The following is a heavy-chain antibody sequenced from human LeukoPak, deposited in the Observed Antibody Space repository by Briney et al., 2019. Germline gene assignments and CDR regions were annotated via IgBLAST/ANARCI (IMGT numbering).Heavy chain of an antibody. CDR3: AKQFVDI. CDR2: ISGRGDDT. CDR1: GFTFTNYA. Sequence: QAGGSLRLSCAASGFTFTNYAMNWVRQAPGKGLEWVSSISGRGDDTSYADSVKGRFTISRDNSRNTLCLQMNSLRAEDTAVYYCAKQFVDIWGQGTLVTVSS. V-gene: IGHV3-23*01. J-gene: IGHJ5*02. D-gene: IGHD5-24*01.